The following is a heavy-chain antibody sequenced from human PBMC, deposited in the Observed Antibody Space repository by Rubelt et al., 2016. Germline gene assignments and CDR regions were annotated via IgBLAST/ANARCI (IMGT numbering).Heavy chain of an antibody. CDR3: VKEGIAAAAMGWFDP. Sequence: QVQLVESGGGVVQPGRSLRLSCAASGFTFSSYAMHWVRQAPGKGLGWVAVISYAGSNKYYADSVKGRFTISRDNSKNTLYLQRSSLRAEDTAVYYCVKEGIAAAAMGWFDPWGQGTLVTVSS. CDR2: ISYAGSNK. V-gene: IGHV3-30*14. CDR1: GFTFSSYA. J-gene: IGHJ5*02. D-gene: IGHD6-13*01.